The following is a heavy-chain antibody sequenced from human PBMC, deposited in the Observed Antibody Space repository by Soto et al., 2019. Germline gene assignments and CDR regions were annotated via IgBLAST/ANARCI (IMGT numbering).Heavy chain of an antibody. D-gene: IGHD3-22*01. CDR3: ARTQEDYYDSSGYYYWDY. V-gene: IGHV1-69*02. CDR1: GGTFSSYT. CDR2: IIPILGIA. J-gene: IGHJ4*02. Sequence: QVQLVQSGAEVKKPGSSVKVSCKASGGTFSSYTISWVRQAPGQGLEWMGRIIPILGIANYAQKFQGRVTMTADKSTSTAYMELRSLRSEDTAVYYCARTQEDYYDSSGYYYWDYWGQGTLVTVSS.